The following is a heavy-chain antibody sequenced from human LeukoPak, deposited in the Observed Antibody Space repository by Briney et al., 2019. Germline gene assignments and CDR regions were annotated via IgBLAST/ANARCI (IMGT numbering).Heavy chain of an antibody. CDR3: ARAPTVTTNFDY. D-gene: IGHD4-17*01. CDR2: INPSGGST. CDR1: GYTFTSYY. V-gene: IGHV1-46*01. J-gene: IGHJ4*02. Sequence: ASVKVSCKASGYTFTSYYMHWVRQAPGQGLEWMGIINPSGGSTSYAQKFQGRVTMTRDTSASTVYMELSSVRSEDTGVYYCARAPTVTTNFDYWGQGTLVTVSS.